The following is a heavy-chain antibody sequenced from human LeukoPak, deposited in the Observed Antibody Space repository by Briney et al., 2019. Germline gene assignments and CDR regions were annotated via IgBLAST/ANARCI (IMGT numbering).Heavy chain of an antibody. CDR2: ISATSNYI. Sequence: GGSLRLSCAATRFTFSSYRMNWVRQAPGKGLEWVSSISATSNYIYYADSVKGRFTISRDNAKNSLYLQMNSLRAEDTAVYYCARDSSGYTFDDWGQGTPVTVSS. J-gene: IGHJ4*02. CDR1: RFTFSSYR. V-gene: IGHV3-21*01. D-gene: IGHD3-22*01. CDR3: ARDSSGYTFDD.